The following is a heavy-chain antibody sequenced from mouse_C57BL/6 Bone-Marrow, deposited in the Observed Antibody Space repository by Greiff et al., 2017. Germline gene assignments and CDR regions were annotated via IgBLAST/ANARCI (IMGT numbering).Heavy chain of an antibody. CDR3: ARSYDTDY. Sequence: QVQLQQSGAELVRPGASVKLSCKASGYTFTDYYINWVKQRPGQGLEWIARIYPGNGNTYYNEKFKGKATLTAEKSSSTAYMQLSSLTSEDSAVYFCARSYDTDYWGQGTTLTVSS. D-gene: IGHD2-12*01. V-gene: IGHV1-76*01. J-gene: IGHJ2*01. CDR1: GYTFTDYY. CDR2: IYPGNGNT.